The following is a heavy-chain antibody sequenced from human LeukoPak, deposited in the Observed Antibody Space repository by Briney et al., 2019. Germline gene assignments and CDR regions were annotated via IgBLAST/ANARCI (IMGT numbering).Heavy chain of an antibody. V-gene: IGHV3-66*01. CDR1: GFTVSSNY. CDR3: ARTIRGLGYGMVV. CDR2: ISSGGNT. Sequence: GGSLRLSCALSGFTVSSNYIGWVSQAPGGGLGWVSVISSGGNTYLADSVKGRFTISRDNPKNTLYLQMNSLRAEDTGVYYCARTIRGLGYGMVVWGERATGTVSS. D-gene: IGHD3-16*01. J-gene: IGHJ6*01.